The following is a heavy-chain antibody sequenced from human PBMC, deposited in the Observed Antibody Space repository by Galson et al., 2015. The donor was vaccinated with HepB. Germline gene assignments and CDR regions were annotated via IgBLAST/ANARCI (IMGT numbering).Heavy chain of an antibody. D-gene: IGHD6-19*01. CDR1: GFTFSSYG. CDR3: AKRMSSGWYVEGSYYYSYTMDV. Sequence: SLRLSCAASGFTFSSYGMHWVRQAPGKGLEWVAFIRYDGSNKYYVDSVKGRFTISRDNSKNTLYLQMNSLRAEDTAVYYCAKRMSSGWYVEGSYYYSYTMDVWGQGTTVTVSS. V-gene: IGHV3-30*02. J-gene: IGHJ6*02. CDR2: IRYDGSNK.